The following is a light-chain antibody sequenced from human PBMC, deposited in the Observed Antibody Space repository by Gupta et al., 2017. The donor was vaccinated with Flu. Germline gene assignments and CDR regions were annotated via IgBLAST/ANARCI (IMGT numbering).Light chain of an antibody. CDR1: SSDVSRSNF. CDR3: SSYTSISTWV. J-gene: IGLJ3*02. V-gene: IGLV2-14*01. CDR2: EDT. Sequence: HSALTQPASVSGSPGQTITISCTGTSSDVSRSNFVSWYQQHPGKAPKLIIYEDTNRPSGVSSRFSGSKSGNTASLTISGLQSEDEVDYYCSSYTSISTWVFGGGTKVTVL.